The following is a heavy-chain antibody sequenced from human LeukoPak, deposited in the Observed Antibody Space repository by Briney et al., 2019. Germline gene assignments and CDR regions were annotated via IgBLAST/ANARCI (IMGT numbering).Heavy chain of an antibody. CDR3: ARVVLLWCGRTRGAFDI. CDR2: IYHSGST. Sequence: SGTLSLTCAVSGGSISSSNWWSWVRQPPGKGLEWIGEIYHSGSTNYNPSLKSRVTISVDKSKNQFSLKLSSVTAADTAVYYCARVVLLWCGRTRGAFDIWGQGTMVTVSS. J-gene: IGHJ3*02. V-gene: IGHV4-4*02. D-gene: IGHD3-10*01. CDR1: GGSISSSNW.